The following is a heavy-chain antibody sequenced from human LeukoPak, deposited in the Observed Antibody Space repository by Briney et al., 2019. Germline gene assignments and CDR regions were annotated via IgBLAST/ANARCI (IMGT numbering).Heavy chain of an antibody. CDR1: GFTFTSYT. CDR2: ITSSSSYI. D-gene: IGHD3-10*01. CDR3: ATLTDRITMVRGVIKYFNY. J-gene: IGHJ4*02. Sequence: PGGSLRLSCAASGFTFTSYTMNWVRQAPGKGLEWVSSITSSSSYIYYADSVKGRFTISRDNAKNSQYLQMSSLRAEDTAVYYCATLTDRITMVRGVIKYFNYWGQGTLVTVSS. V-gene: IGHV3-21*04.